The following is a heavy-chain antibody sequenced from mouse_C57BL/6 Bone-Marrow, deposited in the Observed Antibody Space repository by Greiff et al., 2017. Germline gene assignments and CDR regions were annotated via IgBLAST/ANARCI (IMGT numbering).Heavy chain of an antibody. V-gene: IGHV14-4*01. CDR1: GYNIKDDY. J-gene: IGHJ2*01. D-gene: IGHD2-3*01. CDR2: IDPEIGDT. CDR3: SSFDGNYFDF. Sequence: VQLQQSGAELVRPGASVKLSCTASGYNIKDDYIHWVKQRPEQGLEWIGWIDPEIGDTEYASKFQGKATITSDTSSNTAYLQLSSLTAEDTAVYYSSSFDGNYFDFWGQGTPLTVAS.